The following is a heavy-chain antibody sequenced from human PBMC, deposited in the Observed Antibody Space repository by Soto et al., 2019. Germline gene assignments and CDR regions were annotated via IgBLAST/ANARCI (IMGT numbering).Heavy chain of an antibody. CDR2: INWNGGST. CDR1: GFTFDDYG. D-gene: IGHD2-15*01. CDR3: ARGVKVCSGGSCYLDAFDI. J-gene: IGHJ3*02. Sequence: AGGSLRLSCAASGFTFDDYGMSWVRQAPGKGLEWVSGINWNGGSTGYADSVKGRFTISRDNAKNSLYLQMNSLRAEDTALYHCARGVKVCSGGSCYLDAFDIWGQGTMVTVSS. V-gene: IGHV3-20*01.